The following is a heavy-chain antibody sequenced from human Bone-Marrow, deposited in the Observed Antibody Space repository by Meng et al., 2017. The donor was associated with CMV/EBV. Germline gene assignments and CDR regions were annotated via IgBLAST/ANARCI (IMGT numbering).Heavy chain of an antibody. CDR1: GFTFSTYS. CDR3: VRVKGVVPAARMDV. CDR2: ISSSSYYI. D-gene: IGHD2-2*01. V-gene: IGHV3-21*01. J-gene: IGHJ6*02. Sequence: GGSLRLSCAATGFTFSTYSMNWVRQAPGKGLEWVSSISSSSYYIYYADSVKGRFTISRDNAKNSLYLQMNSLRAEDTAVYYCVRVKGVVPAARMDVWGQGTTVTVS.